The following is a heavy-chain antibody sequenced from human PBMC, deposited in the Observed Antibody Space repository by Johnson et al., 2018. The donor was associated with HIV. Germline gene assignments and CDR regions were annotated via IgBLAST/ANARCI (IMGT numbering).Heavy chain of an antibody. V-gene: IGHV3-66*01. CDR1: GFTVSRYY. Sequence: VQLVESGGGVVQPGRSLRLSCAASGFTVSRYYMSWVRQAPGTGLEWVAVIYSDGSIYYADSVTGRCTISRDNSKNTLYLQMNSLRTEDTAVYYCARVSLAYSYGYDAFDIWGQGTMVTVSS. D-gene: IGHD5-18*01. CDR3: ARVSLAYSYGYDAFDI. J-gene: IGHJ3*02. CDR2: IYSDGSI.